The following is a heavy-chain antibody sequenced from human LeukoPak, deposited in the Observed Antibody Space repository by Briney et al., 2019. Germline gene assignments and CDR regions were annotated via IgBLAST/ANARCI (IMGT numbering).Heavy chain of an antibody. Sequence: GGSLRLSCAASGFTFSSYSMNWVRQAPGKGLEWVSYISSSGGIIYYADSVKGRFTISRDNAKNSLYLQMNSLRAEDTAVYYCARDLRGYCSGTSCYDNWFDPWGQGTLVTVSS. J-gene: IGHJ5*02. CDR3: ARDLRGYCSGTSCYDNWFDP. CDR2: ISSSGGII. V-gene: IGHV3-48*01. D-gene: IGHD2-2*01. CDR1: GFTFSSYS.